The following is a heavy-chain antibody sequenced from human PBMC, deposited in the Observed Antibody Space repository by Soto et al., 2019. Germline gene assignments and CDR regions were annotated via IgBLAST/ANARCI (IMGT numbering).Heavy chain of an antibody. CDR2: INPNSGGT. D-gene: IGHD3-22*01. V-gene: IGHV1-2*02. CDR3: AADYYDSSGYYFGY. J-gene: IGHJ4*02. CDR1: GYTFTGYY. Sequence: ASVKVSCKASGYTFTGYYMHWVRQAPGQGPEWMGWINPNSGGTNYAQKFQGRVTMTRDTSISTAYMELSRLRSDDTAVYYCAADYYDSSGYYFGYWGQGTLVTVSS.